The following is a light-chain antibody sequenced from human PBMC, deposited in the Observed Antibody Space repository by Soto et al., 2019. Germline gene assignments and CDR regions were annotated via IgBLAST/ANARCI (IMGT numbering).Light chain of an antibody. J-gene: IGLJ1*01. CDR2: RND. CDR3: AKWDDSVRVYV. Sequence: QSVLPQPPSASGTPGQRVTISCSTSNSRSGSNYVYWYQQLPGTAPKLLIYRNDQRPSGVPDRFSGSKSGTSASLAISGLRSEDEADYYCAKWDDSVRVYVFGTGTKVTVL. CDR1: NSRSGSNY. V-gene: IGLV1-47*01.